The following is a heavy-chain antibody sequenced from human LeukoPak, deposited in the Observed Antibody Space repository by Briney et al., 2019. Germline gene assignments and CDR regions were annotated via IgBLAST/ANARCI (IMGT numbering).Heavy chain of an antibody. CDR3: AGAPNQDFLDY. V-gene: IGHV3-53*01. Sequence: GGSLRLSCAASAFIVSSNYMSWVRQAPGKGLEWVSLLYAGGNTYYTDSVKGRFTISRGNSKNTLYLQMNSPRAEDTAIYYCAGAPNQDFLDYWGQGSLVTVSS. CDR1: AFIVSSNY. J-gene: IGHJ4*02. D-gene: IGHD1-14*01. CDR2: LYAGGNT.